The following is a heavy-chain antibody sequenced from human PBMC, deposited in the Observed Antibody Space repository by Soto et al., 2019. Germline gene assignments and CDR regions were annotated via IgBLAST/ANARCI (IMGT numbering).Heavy chain of an antibody. CDR1: GGSISSGGYS. D-gene: IGHD6-6*01. CDR2: IYHSGST. Sequence: SETLSLTCAVCGGSISSGGYSWSWIRQPPGKGLEWIGYIYHSGSTYYNPSLKSRVTISVDRSKNQFSLKLSSVTAADTAVYYCAGGIAARPLGSWGQGTVVTVSS. CDR3: AGGIAARPLGS. J-gene: IGHJ5*02. V-gene: IGHV4-30-2*01.